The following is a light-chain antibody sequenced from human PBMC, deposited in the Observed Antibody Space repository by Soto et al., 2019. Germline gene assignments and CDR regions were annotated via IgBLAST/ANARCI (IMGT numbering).Light chain of an antibody. V-gene: IGKV3-20*01. CDR3: QRYGTSPPYF. Sequence: EAVLTQSPGTLTLSPGESATISCRDSQNVNPLYLSWYQQKPGQAPRLLIYGASKRASGIPDRFSGSGSGTDVTLTISRLEPEAFAVYYCQRYGTSPPYFFGQGTKMEIK. J-gene: IGKJ2*01. CDR1: QNVNPLY. CDR2: GAS.